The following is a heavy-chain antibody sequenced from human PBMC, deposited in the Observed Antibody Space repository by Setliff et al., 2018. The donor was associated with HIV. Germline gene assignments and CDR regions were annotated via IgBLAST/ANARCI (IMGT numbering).Heavy chain of an antibody. CDR1: GYTFIHYD. Sequence: ASVMVSCKTSGYTFIHYDVNWVRQAPGKGLEWMGWMNPGTGNTGYAEKSQGRVSMTRDTSTNTAYMELRSLRFDDTAVYYCARPGLTSGWYVYYFDSWGQGTLVTVSS. J-gene: IGHJ4*02. CDR3: ARPGLTSGWYVYYFDS. V-gene: IGHV1-8*02. D-gene: IGHD6-19*01. CDR2: MNPGTGNT.